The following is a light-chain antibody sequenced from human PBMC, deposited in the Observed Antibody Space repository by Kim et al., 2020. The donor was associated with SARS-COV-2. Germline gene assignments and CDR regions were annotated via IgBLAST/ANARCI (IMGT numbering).Light chain of an antibody. J-gene: IGKJ2*01. CDR3: QQYNNWPPYT. CDR2: GAS. V-gene: IGKV3-15*01. Sequence: VSPGERTPRSCRGHQSVSSNVAWYPQKPGQAPRLLIYGASTRATSSPARFSGGGSGTKFTLTISSLQTEGFAVYYCQQYNNWPPYTFGQGTKLEI. CDR1: QSVSSN.